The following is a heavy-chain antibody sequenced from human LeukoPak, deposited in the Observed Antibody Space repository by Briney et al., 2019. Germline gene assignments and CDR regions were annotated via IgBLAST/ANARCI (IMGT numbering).Heavy chain of an antibody. CDR2: FDPEDGKT. V-gene: IGHV1-24*01. J-gene: IGHJ4*02. CDR3: ATGPPFQT. CDR1: GGTFSSYA. D-gene: IGHD2/OR15-2a*01. Sequence: ASVKVSCKASGGTFSSYAISWVRQAPGKGLEWMGGFDPEDGKTIYAQKFQGRVTMTEDTSTDTAYMELSSLRSEDTAVYYCATGPPFQTWGQGTLVTVSS.